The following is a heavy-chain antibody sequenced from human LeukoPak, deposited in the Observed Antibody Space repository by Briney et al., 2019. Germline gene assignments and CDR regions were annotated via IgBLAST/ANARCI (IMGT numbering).Heavy chain of an antibody. Sequence: PSETLSLTCAVYGGSFSGYYWSWIRQPPGKGLEWIGEINHSGSTNYNPSLKSRVTISVDTSKNQFSLKLSSVTAADTAVYYCARNFNTAMDDYWGQGTLVTVSS. J-gene: IGHJ4*02. D-gene: IGHD5-18*01. CDR1: GGSFSGYY. V-gene: IGHV4-34*01. CDR2: INHSGST. CDR3: ARNFNTAMDDY.